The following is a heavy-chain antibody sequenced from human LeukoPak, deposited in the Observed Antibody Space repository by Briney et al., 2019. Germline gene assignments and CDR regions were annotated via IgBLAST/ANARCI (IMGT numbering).Heavy chain of an antibody. CDR1: GFTFSSYW. CDR2: IKQDGSEK. V-gene: IGHV3-7*01. Sequence: PGGSLRLSCAVSGFTFSSYWMSWVRQAPGKGLEWVANIKQDGSEKNYVDSVKGRFTISRDNAKNSLYLQMNSLRAEDTAVCYCASGGQIWISWGQGTLVTVSS. D-gene: IGHD5-18*01. J-gene: IGHJ5*02. CDR3: ASGGQIWIS.